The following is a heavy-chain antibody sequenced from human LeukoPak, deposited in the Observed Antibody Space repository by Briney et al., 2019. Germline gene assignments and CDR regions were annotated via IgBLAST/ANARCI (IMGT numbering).Heavy chain of an antibody. J-gene: IGHJ4*02. CDR3: AKIYSYGDFDY. V-gene: IGHV3-30*18. CDR1: GFTFSSYG. D-gene: IGHD5-18*01. CDR2: ISYDGSNK. Sequence: PGGSLRLSCAASGFTFSSYGMHWVRQAPGKGLEWVAVISYDGSNKYYADSVKGRFTISRDNSKNTLYLQMNSLRAEDTAVYYCAKIYSYGDFDYWGQGTLVTVSS.